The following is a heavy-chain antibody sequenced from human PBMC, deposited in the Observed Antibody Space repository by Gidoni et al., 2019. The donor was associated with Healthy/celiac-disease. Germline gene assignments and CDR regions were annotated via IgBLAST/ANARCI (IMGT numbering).Heavy chain of an antibody. J-gene: IGHJ4*02. V-gene: IGHV3-33*01. CDR1: GFTFSRYG. CDR2: IWYDGSNK. Sequence: GVVQPGRSLRHACSPSGFTFSRYGMHWVRQAPGQGLEGVAVIWYDGSNKYYADSVKGRFTISRDNSKNTRYLQMNTLKAEDTAVYYCARDGMPTEIVGAPEGYFDYWGQGTLVTVSS. D-gene: IGHD1-26*01. CDR3: ARDGMPTEIVGAPEGYFDY.